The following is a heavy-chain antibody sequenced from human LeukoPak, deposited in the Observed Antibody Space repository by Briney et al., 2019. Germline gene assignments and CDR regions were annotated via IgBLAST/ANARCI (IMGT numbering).Heavy chain of an antibody. V-gene: IGHV1-58*02. D-gene: IGHD4-17*01. J-gene: IGHJ6*03. CDR2: IVVGSGNT. CDR1: GFTFTSSA. Sequence: GASVKVSCKASGFTFTSSAMQWVRQARGQRLEWIGWIVVGSGNTNYAQKFQERVTITRDMYTSTAYMELSSLRSEDTAVYYCAADLGRYGDYSWGYYMDVWGKGTTVTISS. CDR3: AADLGRYGDYSWGYYMDV.